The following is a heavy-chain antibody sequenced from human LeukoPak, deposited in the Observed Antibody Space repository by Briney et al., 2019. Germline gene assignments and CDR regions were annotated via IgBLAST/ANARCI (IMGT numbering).Heavy chain of an antibody. D-gene: IGHD3-10*01. J-gene: IGHJ5*02. CDR1: GFTFSSYA. CDR2: ISGSGGST. V-gene: IGHV3-23*01. CDR3: EKALGRNPLNLLDL. Sequence: GGSLRLSCAVSGFTFSSYAMSWVRQAPGKGLEWVSAISGSGGSTYYADSVKGRFTISRDNSKNTLYLQMNSLRAEGTAVFYCEKALGRNPLNLLDLWGQGPLLTLSS.